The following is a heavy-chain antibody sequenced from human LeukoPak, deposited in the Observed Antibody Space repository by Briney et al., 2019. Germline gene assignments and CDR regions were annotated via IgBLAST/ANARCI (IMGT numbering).Heavy chain of an antibody. Sequence: GGSLRLSCAASGFTFSSYAMSWVRQAPGKGLEWVSAISGSGGGTYYADSVKGRFTISRDNSKNTLYLQMNSLRAEDTAVYYCAKDITMVRGVISSWGQGTLVTVSS. CDR3: AKDITMVRGVISS. CDR2: ISGSGGGT. D-gene: IGHD3-10*01. J-gene: IGHJ5*02. CDR1: GFTFSSYA. V-gene: IGHV3-23*01.